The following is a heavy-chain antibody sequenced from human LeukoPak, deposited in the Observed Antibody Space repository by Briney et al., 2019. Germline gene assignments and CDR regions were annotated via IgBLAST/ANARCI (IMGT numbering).Heavy chain of an antibody. D-gene: IGHD2-8*01. Sequence: GGSLRLSCAASGFTFSSYSMSWVRQAPGKGLEWVSAISSSGGSTYYADSMKGRFTFSRDTSKNTLYLQMNSLRAENTAVYYCAKDTCTNGICYTIDYWGQGTLVTVSS. CDR2: ISSSGGST. V-gene: IGHV3-23*01. J-gene: IGHJ4*02. CDR1: GFTFSSYS. CDR3: AKDTCTNGICYTIDY.